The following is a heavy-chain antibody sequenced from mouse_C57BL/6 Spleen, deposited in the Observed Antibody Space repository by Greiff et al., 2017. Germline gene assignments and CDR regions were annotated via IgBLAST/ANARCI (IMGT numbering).Heavy chain of an antibody. V-gene: IGHV5-17*01. D-gene: IGHD1-1*01. Sequence: EVMLVESGGGLVKPGGSLKLSCAASGFTFSDYGMHWVRQAPEKGLEWVAYISSGSSTIYYADTVKGRFTISRDNAKNTLFLQMTSLRSEDTAMYYCARGGSPHAMDYWGQGTSVTVSS. CDR1: GFTFSDYG. CDR3: ARGGSPHAMDY. CDR2: ISSGSSTI. J-gene: IGHJ4*01.